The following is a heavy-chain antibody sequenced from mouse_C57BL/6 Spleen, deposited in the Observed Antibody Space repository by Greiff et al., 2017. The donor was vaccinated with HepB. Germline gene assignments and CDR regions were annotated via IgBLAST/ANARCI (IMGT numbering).Heavy chain of an antibody. J-gene: IGHJ3*01. CDR3: TYDYDGEFAY. CDR2: IRLKSDNYAT. Sequence: EVKLVESGGGLVQPGGSMKLSCVASGFTFSNYSMNWVRQSPEKGLEWVAQIRLKSDNYATPYAVSVKGRFTISRADSKSSVYLQINNLRAADTGIYYCTYDYDGEFAYWGQGTLVTVSA. D-gene: IGHD2-4*01. CDR1: GFTFSNYS. V-gene: IGHV6-3*01.